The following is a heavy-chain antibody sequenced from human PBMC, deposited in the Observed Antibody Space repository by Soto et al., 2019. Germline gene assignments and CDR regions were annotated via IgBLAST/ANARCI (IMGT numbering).Heavy chain of an antibody. CDR1: GYTFTSYD. V-gene: IGHV1-8*01. CDR2: MNPNSGST. CDR3: ARVTLGPPNCFDH. Sequence: GASVKVSCKASGYTFTSYDINWVRQATGQGLEWMGWMNPNSGSTGYAQKFQGRVTMTRNTSVSTAYMELSGLTSEDTAVYYCARVTLGPPNCFDHWGQGTLVTLSS. J-gene: IGHJ5*02.